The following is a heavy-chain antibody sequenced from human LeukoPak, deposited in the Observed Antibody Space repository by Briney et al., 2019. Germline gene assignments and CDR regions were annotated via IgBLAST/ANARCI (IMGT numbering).Heavy chain of an antibody. CDR2: ISSSSGIT. CDR3: ARGGYCSGGSCYPFNAFDE. CDR1: GFTFSTNE. J-gene: IGHJ3*01. D-gene: IGHD2-15*01. V-gene: IGHV3-48*03. Sequence: PGGPLRLSCAASGFTFSTNEMNWVRQAPGKGLEWVSYISSSSGITYYADSVKGGFIISRDNAKNSLYLQMNSLRAKDTAVYYCARGGYCSGGSCYPFNAFDEWGQGTMVTVSS.